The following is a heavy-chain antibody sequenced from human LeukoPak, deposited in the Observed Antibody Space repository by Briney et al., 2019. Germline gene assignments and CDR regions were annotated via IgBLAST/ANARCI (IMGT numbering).Heavy chain of an antibody. V-gene: IGHV3-74*01. CDR3: ARAEYYYDRPDAFDL. CDR1: GFTFSSYW. D-gene: IGHD3-22*01. Sequence: GGSLRLSCAASGFTFSSYWMHWVRQAPGKGLVWVSRINSDGSSTSYADSVKGRFTISRDNAKKSLYLRVNSLRAEDTAVYYCARAEYYYDRPDAFDLWGQGTMVTVSS. CDR2: INSDGSST. J-gene: IGHJ3*01.